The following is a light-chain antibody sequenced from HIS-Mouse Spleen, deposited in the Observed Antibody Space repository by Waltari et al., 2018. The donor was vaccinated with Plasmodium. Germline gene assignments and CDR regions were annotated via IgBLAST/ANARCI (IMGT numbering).Light chain of an antibody. V-gene: IGLV3-9*01. CDR2: RDS. Sequence: SYELTQPLSVSVALGQTARSTCGGNNIGSKNVHWYQQKPGQAPVLGIYRDSNRPSGSPERFSGSNSGNTATLTISRAQAGDEADYYCQVWDSSTVFGGGTKLTVL. CDR3: QVWDSSTV. CDR1: NIGSKN. J-gene: IGLJ3*02.